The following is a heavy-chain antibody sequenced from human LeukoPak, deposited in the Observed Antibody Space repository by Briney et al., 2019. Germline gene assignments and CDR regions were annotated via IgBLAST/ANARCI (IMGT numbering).Heavy chain of an antibody. D-gene: IGHD6-13*01. J-gene: IGHJ4*02. V-gene: IGHV3-15*01. CDR3: SAGYSSS. CDR1: GFTVSSNY. CDR2: IKSKTDGGTT. Sequence: SGGSLRLSCAASGFTVSSNYMSWVRQAPGKGLEWVGRIKSKTDGGTTDYAAPVKGRFTISRDDSKNTLYLQMNSLKTEDTAVYYCSAGYSSSWGQGTLVTVSS.